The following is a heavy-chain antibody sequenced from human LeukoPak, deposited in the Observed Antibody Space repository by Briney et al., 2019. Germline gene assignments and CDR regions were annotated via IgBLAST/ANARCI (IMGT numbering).Heavy chain of an antibody. D-gene: IGHD5-12*01. Sequence: PGGSLRLSCSASGSTFSSYAMHWVRQAPGKGLEYVSAISSNGGSTYYADSVKGRFTISRDNSKNTLYLQMSSLRAEDTAVYYCVKDLWYIVATRRVDWFDPWGQGTLVTVSS. V-gene: IGHV3-64D*06. CDR3: VKDLWYIVATRRVDWFDP. CDR2: ISSNGGST. J-gene: IGHJ5*02. CDR1: GSTFSSYA.